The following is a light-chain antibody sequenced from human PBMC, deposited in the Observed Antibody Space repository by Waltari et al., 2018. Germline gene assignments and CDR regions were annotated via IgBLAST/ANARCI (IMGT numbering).Light chain of an antibody. Sequence: QPVLTQPPSASASLGASVTLTCTLSSGYSNYKVAWYQQRPGKGPRFVMRVGTGGIVGSKGDGIPDRFSVLGSGLNRYLTIKNIQEEDESDYHCGADHGSGSNFVSWVFGGGTKLTVL. V-gene: IGLV9-49*01. J-gene: IGLJ3*02. CDR1: SGYSNYK. CDR3: GADHGSGSNFVSWV. CDR2: VGTGGIVG.